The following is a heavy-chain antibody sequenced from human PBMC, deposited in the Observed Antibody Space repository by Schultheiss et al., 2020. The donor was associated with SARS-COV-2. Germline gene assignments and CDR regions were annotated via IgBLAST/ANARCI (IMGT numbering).Heavy chain of an antibody. Sequence: GGSLRLSCAASGFTFSSYDMHWVRQATGKGLEWVSAISGSGGTTYYADSVKGRFTISRDNAKNSLYLQMNSLRAEDTAVYYCARGGRTRQNYYYGMDVWGQGTTVTVSS. CDR2: ISGSGGTT. CDR3: ARGGRTRQNYYYGMDV. V-gene: IGHV3-23*01. D-gene: IGHD6-6*01. J-gene: IGHJ6*02. CDR1: GFTFSSYD.